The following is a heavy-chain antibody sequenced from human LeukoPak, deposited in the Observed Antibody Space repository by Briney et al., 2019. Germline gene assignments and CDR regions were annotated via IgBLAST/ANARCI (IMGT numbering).Heavy chain of an antibody. J-gene: IGHJ3*02. CDR1: GGSICSGSYY. CDR3: ARGRPYCGGDCGKTASDAFDI. D-gene: IGHD2-21*02. V-gene: IGHV4-61*02. CDR2: IYTSGST. Sequence: SETLSLTCTVSGGSICSGSYYWSWIRQPAGKGLEWIGRIYTSGSTNYNPSLKSRVTISVDTSKNQFSLKLSSVTAADTAVYYCARGRPYCGGDCGKTASDAFDIWGQGTMVTVSS.